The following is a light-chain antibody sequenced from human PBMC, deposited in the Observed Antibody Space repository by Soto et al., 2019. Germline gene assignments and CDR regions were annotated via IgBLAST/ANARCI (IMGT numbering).Light chain of an antibody. CDR1: QGISSY. V-gene: IGKV1-9*01. CDR2: AAS. CDR3: QQLNSYPHT. J-gene: IGKJ3*01. Sequence: IQLTQSPSSLSASVGDRVTITCRASQGISSYLAWYQQKPGKAPKLLIYAASTLQSGVPSRFSGSGSGTDFTLTISSLQREDFATYYCQQLNSYPHTFGPGTKVDIK.